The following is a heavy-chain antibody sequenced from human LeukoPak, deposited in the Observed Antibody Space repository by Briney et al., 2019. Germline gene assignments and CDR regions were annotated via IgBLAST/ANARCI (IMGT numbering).Heavy chain of an antibody. V-gene: IGHV4-34*01. D-gene: IGHD3-22*01. Sequence: GSLRLSCAASGFTFDDYGMSWVRQAPGKGLEGIGEINHSGSTNYNPSLKSRVTISVDTTKNQFSLKLSSVTAADTAVYYCARGRMEGKVVVINWYFDLWGRGTLVTVSS. CDR1: GFTFDDYG. CDR2: INHSGST. J-gene: IGHJ2*01. CDR3: ARGRMEGKVVVINWYFDL.